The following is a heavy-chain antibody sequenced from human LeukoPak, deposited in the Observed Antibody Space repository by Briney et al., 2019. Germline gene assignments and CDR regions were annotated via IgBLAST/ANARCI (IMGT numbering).Heavy chain of an antibody. D-gene: IGHD3-10*01. CDR3: AKEGDAYYGSGSPFDY. V-gene: IGHV3-30*04. Sequence: PGGSLRLSCEASGFTFSSYAMHWVRQAPGKGLEWVAVISYDGSNKYYADSVKGRFTISRDNSKNTLYLQMNSLRAEDTAVYYCAKEGDAYYGSGSPFDYWGQGTLVTVSS. CDR2: ISYDGSNK. J-gene: IGHJ4*02. CDR1: GFTFSSYA.